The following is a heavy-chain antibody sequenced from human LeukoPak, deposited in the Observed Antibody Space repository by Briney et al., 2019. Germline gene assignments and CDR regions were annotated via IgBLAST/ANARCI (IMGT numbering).Heavy chain of an antibody. Sequence: SETLSLTCAVSGGSSRSGDYFWSWIRQPPGKGLEWIGHIHYSGNTYYNPSLKSRVSISVDTSKNQFSLKLSSVTAADTAVYYCARENNDYGGKKAFDFWGQGTLVTVSS. V-gene: IGHV4-30-4*01. CDR3: ARENNDYGGKKAFDF. CDR1: GGSSRSGDYF. CDR2: IHYSGNT. J-gene: IGHJ4*02. D-gene: IGHD4-23*01.